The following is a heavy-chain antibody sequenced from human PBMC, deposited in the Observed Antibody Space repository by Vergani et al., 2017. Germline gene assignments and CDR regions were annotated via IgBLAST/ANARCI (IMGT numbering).Heavy chain of an antibody. Sequence: EVQLVQSGAEVKKPGESLKISCKGSGYSFTSYWIGWVRQMPGKGLEWMGIIYPGDSDTRYSPSFQGQVTISADKSISTSYLQWSSLKASDTAMYYCARHNRYSSGSRHIDYWGQGTLVTVSS. CDR1: GYSFTSYW. J-gene: IGHJ4*02. CDR3: ARHNRYSSGSRHIDY. CDR2: IYPGDSDT. D-gene: IGHD6-19*01. V-gene: IGHV5-51*01.